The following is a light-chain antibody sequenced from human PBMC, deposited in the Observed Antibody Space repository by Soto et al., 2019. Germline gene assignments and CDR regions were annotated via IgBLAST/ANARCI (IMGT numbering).Light chain of an antibody. V-gene: IGLV2-11*01. CDR3: CSYAGSYTL. CDR2: DVS. CDR1: SSDVGGYNY. Sequence: QSALTQPRSVSGSPGQSVTISCTGTSSDVGGYNYVSWYQQHPGKAPKLMIYDVSKRPSGVPDRFSGSKSGNTDSLTISGLQAEDEADYYCCSYAGSYTLFGGGTKLTFL. J-gene: IGLJ2*01.